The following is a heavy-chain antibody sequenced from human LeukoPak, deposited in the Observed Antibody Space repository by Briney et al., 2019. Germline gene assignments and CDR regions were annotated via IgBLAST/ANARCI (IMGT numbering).Heavy chain of an antibody. J-gene: IGHJ6*03. CDR3: AKCRDYYYYFMDV. Sequence: GGSLRLSCSASGFTFSTFAMSWVRQAPGKGLEWVSSISGSGGGTYYAGSVKGRFTISRDNSKNTLYLQMNSLRAEDTAVYYCAKCRDYYYYFMDVWGKGTTVTVSS. CDR2: ISGSGGGT. CDR1: GFTFSTFA. V-gene: IGHV3-23*01.